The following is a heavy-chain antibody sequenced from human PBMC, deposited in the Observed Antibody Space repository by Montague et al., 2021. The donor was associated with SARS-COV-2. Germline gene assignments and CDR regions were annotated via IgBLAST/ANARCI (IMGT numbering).Heavy chain of an antibody. Sequence: SLRLSCAASGFSFNNFGIHWVRQAPDKGLEWVAVISYEGSKKNFADSVKGRFVISRDSSQNTVYLQMNSLRVEDTAMYYCVKASQFLWLGQFARGAFDLWGQGTLVSVSS. J-gene: IGHJ3*01. D-gene: IGHD3-10*01. V-gene: IGHV3-30*18. CDR1: GFSFNNFG. CDR2: ISYEGSKK. CDR3: VKASQFLWLGQFARGAFDL.